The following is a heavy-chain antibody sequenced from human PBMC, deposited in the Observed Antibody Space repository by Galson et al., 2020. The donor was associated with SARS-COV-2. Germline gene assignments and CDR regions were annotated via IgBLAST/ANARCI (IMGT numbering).Heavy chain of an antibody. D-gene: IGHD6-25*01. CDR2: INPNSGST. CDR3: ARGAAPLIAAASGSGY. Sequence: ASVQISCNASGYTITSYYIHWVRHAPGHGLEWMGWINPNSGSTNYAQKFQDRVTMTRNTSISTAYMELSRLRSDDTAVYYCARGAAPLIAAASGSGYWGQGNLVTGSS. V-gene: IGHV1-2*02. J-gene: IGHJ4*02. CDR1: GYTITSYY.